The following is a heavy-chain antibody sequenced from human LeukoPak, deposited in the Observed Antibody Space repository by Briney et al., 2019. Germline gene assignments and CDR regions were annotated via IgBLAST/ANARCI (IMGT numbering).Heavy chain of an antibody. CDR2: IYTSGST. V-gene: IGHV4-4*07. J-gene: IGHJ3*02. CDR1: GGSISSYY. CDR3: ARGSLAVAQPFAFDI. D-gene: IGHD6-19*01. Sequence: SETLSLTCNVSGGSISSYYWSWIRQPAGKGLEWIGRIYTSGSTNYNPSLTSRVTMSVDTSKNQFSLKLSAVTAADTAVYYCARGSLAVAQPFAFDIWGQGTMVTVSS.